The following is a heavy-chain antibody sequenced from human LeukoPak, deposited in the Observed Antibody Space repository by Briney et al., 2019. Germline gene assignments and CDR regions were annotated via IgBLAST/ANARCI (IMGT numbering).Heavy chain of an antibody. J-gene: IGHJ3*02. CDR2: IRYDGSNK. V-gene: IGHV3-30*02. CDR3: AKILYTNYYDSSGANFDI. CDR1: GFTFSSYG. D-gene: IGHD3-22*01. Sequence: LPGGSLRLSCAASGFTFSSYGMHWVRQAPGKGLEWVAFIRYDGSNKYYADSVKGRFTISRDNSKNTLYLQMNSLRAEDTAVYYCAKILYTNYYDSSGANFDIWGQGTMVTVSS.